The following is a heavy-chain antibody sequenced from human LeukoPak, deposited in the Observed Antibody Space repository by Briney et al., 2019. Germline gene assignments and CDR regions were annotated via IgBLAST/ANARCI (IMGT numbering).Heavy chain of an antibody. V-gene: IGHV4-30-2*01. CDR1: GGSISGSSYF. Sequence: SETLSLTCTVSGGSISGSSYFWGWIRQPPGKGLEWIGYIYHSGSTYYNPSLKSRVTISIDKSKNQFSLNLSPVTAADTAVYYCASTIDSGGNYFDYWGQGTLVTVSS. CDR2: IYHSGST. CDR3: ASTIDSGGNYFDY. J-gene: IGHJ4*02. D-gene: IGHD2-15*01.